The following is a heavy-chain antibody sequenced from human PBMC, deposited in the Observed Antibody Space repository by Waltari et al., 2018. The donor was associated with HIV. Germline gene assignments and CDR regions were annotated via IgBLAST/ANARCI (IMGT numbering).Heavy chain of an antibody. Sequence: QVQLQQSGPGLVKPSQTLSLTCAISGDSVSSNSAAWNWIRQSPSRGLEWLGRTYYRSKWYNDYAVAVKSRITINPDTSKNQFSLQLNSVTPEDTAVYYCARGPREMGGSSSWVDYWGQGTLVTVSS. CDR3: ARGPREMGGSSSWVDY. D-gene: IGHD6-6*01. V-gene: IGHV6-1*01. CDR2: TYYRSKWYN. CDR1: GDSVSSNSAA. J-gene: IGHJ4*02.